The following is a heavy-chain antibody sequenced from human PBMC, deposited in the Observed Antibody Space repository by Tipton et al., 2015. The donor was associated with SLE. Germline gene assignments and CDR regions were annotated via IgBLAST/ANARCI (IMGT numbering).Heavy chain of an antibody. CDR3: ARGDFWSGLDY. D-gene: IGHD3-3*01. CDR1: GGSISGYY. J-gene: IGHJ4*02. CDR2: TYYSGTT. V-gene: IGHV4-59*01. Sequence: TLSLTCAVSGGSISGYYWSWIRQPPGKELEWIGYTYYSGTTSYNSSLKSRVTISVDSAKNQFSLKVSSVTAADTAVYFCARGDFWSGLDYWGQGALVTVSS.